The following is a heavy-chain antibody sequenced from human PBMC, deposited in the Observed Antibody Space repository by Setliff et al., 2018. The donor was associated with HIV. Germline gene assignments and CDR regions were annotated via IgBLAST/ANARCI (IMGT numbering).Heavy chain of an antibody. D-gene: IGHD3-22*01. CDR3: ARQAWHYDRDGYFIDY. V-gene: IGHV4-38-2*02. CDR1: GYSTNNGYY. J-gene: IGHJ4*02. CDR2: IYQTGNT. Sequence: PSETLSLTCSVSGYSTNNGYYWGWIRQPPGKGLEWVATIYQTGNTYYSPSLKSRVTVSMDMSRNQFSVKLNSATAADTAVYYCARQAWHYDRDGYFIDYWGQGMLVTVSS.